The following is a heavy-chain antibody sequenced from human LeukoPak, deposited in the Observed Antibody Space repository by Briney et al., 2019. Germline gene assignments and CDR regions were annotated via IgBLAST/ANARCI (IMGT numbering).Heavy chain of an antibody. CDR2: IYPGDSDT. V-gene: IGHV5-51*01. D-gene: IGHD2-2*01. CDR3: ARRQGCSSTSCPPDS. J-gene: IGHJ4*02. Sequence: GESPKIYWRGSGYSFTKYWIGWVRQMPGKGIEWMGIIYPGDSDTRYSPSLQGQVTISADKSINTAYLQWSSLKASDTAIYYCARRQGCSSTSCPPDSWGQGTLVTVSS. CDR1: GYSFTKYW.